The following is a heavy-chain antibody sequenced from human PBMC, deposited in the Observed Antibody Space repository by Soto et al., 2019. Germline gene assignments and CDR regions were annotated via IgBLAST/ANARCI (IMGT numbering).Heavy chain of an antibody. Sequence: GASVKVSCKASGYTFTGYYMHWVRQAPGQGLEWMGWINPNSGGTNYAQKFQGRVTMTRDTSISTAYMELSRLRSDDTAVYYCATGSFKYSYAYGFDPWGQGTLVTVSS. CDR1: GYTFTGYY. J-gene: IGHJ5*02. D-gene: IGHD5-18*01. CDR2: INPNSGGT. CDR3: ATGSFKYSYAYGFDP. V-gene: IGHV1-2*02.